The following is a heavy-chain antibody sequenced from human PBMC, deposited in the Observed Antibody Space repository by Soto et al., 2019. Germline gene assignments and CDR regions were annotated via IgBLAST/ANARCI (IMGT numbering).Heavy chain of an antibody. Sequence: GESLKISCKGSGYSFAGYWITWVRQKPGKGLEWMGRIDPSDSQTYYSPSFRGHVTISVTKSITTVFLQWSSLRASDTAIYYCARARVSTPRLEDPFDIWGQGTMVTVSS. V-gene: IGHV5-10-1*01. CDR1: GYSFAGYW. CDR3: ARARVSTPRLEDPFDI. D-gene: IGHD5-12*01. CDR2: IDPSDSQT. J-gene: IGHJ3*02.